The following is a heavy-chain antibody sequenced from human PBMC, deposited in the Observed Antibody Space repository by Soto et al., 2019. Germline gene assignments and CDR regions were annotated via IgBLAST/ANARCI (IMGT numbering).Heavy chain of an antibody. Sequence: PSETLSLTCAVYGGSFSGYYWSWIRQPPGKGLEWVGEINHSGSTNYNPSLKSRVTISVDTSKNQFSLKLSSVTAADTAVYYCARAGVCSSSCFRYYYRMDVWGQGTTVTVSS. CDR3: ARAGVCSSSCFRYYYRMDV. CDR1: GGSFSGYY. J-gene: IGHJ6*02. CDR2: INHSGST. V-gene: IGHV4-34*01. D-gene: IGHD2-2*01.